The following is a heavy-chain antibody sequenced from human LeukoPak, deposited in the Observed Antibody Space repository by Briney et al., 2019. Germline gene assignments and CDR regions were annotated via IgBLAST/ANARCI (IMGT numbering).Heavy chain of an antibody. CDR1: GGSISSYY. Sequence: TLSLTCTVSGGSISSYYWSWIRQPPGKGLEWIGEINHSGSTNYNPSLKSRVTLSVDTSKNQFSLKLSSVTAADTAVYYCARGRGGYNSRGWFDPWGQGTLVTVSS. J-gene: IGHJ5*02. CDR3: ARGRGGYNSRGWFDP. V-gene: IGHV4-34*01. D-gene: IGHD5-24*01. CDR2: INHSGST.